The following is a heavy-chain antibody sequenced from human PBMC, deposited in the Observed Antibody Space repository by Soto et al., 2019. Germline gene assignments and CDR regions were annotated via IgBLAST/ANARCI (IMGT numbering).Heavy chain of an antibody. D-gene: IGHD5-18*01. Sequence: SGPTLVNPTQTLTLTCTFSGFSLSTSGMCVSWIRQPPGKALEWLALIDWDDDKSYSTSLKTRLTISKDTYKNQVVLTMTKMDPVDTATYYCVHTGYSYDPFGYWGRGTLVTVSS. CDR2: IDWDDDK. CDR1: GFSLSTSGMC. CDR3: VHTGYSYDPFGY. J-gene: IGHJ4*02. V-gene: IGHV2-70*12.